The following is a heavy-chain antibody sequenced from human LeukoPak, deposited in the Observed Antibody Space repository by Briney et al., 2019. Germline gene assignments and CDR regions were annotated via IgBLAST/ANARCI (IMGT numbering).Heavy chain of an antibody. J-gene: IGHJ5*02. CDR2: IIPIFGTA. Sequence: SVKVSCKASGGTFSSYAISWVRQAPGQGLEWMGGIIPIFGTANYAQKFQGRVTIATDESTSTAYMELSSLRSEDTAVYYCARDGGTYDSSGYYSHNWFDPWGQGTLVTVSS. CDR3: ARDGGTYDSSGYYSHNWFDP. V-gene: IGHV1-69*05. D-gene: IGHD3-22*01. CDR1: GGTFSSYA.